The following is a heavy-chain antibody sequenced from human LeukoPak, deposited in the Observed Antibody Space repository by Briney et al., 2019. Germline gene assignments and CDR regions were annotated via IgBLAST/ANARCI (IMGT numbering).Heavy chain of an antibody. CDR3: ARARXDLSLDY. CDR1: IESFSGYY. J-gene: IGHJ4*02. V-gene: IGHV4-34*01. D-gene: IGHD2/OR15-2a*01. Sequence: SETLSLTCAVYIESFSGYYWTWIRQPPGKGLEWIGETTHSGSTNYNPSLKSRVTISVDTSKNQFSLKLSSLIAADTAVYYCARARXDLSLDYWGRGTPVTVSS. CDR2: TTHSGST.